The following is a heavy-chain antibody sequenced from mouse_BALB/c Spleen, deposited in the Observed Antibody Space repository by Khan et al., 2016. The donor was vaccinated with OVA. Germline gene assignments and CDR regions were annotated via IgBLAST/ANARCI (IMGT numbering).Heavy chain of an antibody. V-gene: IGHV5-6-5*01. D-gene: IGHD2-14*01. Sequence: EVELVESGGDLVKPGGSLKLSCAVSGFTFSSYVMSWVRQTPEKRLEWVASISSGGTTAYPDNVKGRFTISRDNARNIMNLQMSSLRSEDTAMYYCAREAYRYDEYYFDYWGQGTTLTVSS. CDR2: ISSGGTT. CDR1: GFTFSSYV. CDR3: AREAYRYDEYYFDY. J-gene: IGHJ2*01.